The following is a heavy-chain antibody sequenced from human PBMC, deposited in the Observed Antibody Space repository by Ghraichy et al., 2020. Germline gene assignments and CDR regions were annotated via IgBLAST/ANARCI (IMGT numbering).Heavy chain of an antibody. D-gene: IGHD3-10*01. V-gene: IGHV3-30-3*01. CDR3: ARERFGDTRDY. CDR2: ISYDGSNK. J-gene: IGHJ4*02. Sequence: GGSLRLSCAASGFTFSSYAMHWVRQAPGKGLEWVAVISYDGSNKYYADSVKGRFTISRDNSKNTLYLQMNSLRAEDTAVYYCARERFGDTRDYWGQGTLVTVSS. CDR1: GFTFSSYA.